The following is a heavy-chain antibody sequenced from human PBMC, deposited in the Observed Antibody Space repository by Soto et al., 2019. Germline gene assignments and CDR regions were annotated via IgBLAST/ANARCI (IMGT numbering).Heavy chain of an antibody. Sequence: EVQLVESGGDLVQPGRSLRLSWATSGFTFDDYAMHWVRQAPGKGLEWVSGISWNSGSIHYADSVRGRFTISRDNAKNSLYLQMNSLRPEDTAFYYCAKYGGGDYRLGTYFDSWGQGTLVTVSS. CDR3: AKYGGGDYRLGTYFDS. CDR2: ISWNSGSI. J-gene: IGHJ4*02. V-gene: IGHV3-9*01. CDR1: GFTFDDYA. D-gene: IGHD2-21*02.